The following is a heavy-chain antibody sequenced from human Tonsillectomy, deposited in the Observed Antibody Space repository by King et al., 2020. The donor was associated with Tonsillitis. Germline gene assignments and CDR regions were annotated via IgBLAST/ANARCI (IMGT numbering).Heavy chain of an antibody. V-gene: IGHV1-69*01. CDR3: ARDILRDYGGGDY. J-gene: IGHJ4*02. CDR1: GGTFSTYS. CDR2: ITPIFGAT. D-gene: IGHD4-23*01. Sequence: QLVQSGAEVKKPGSSVKVSCKASGGTFSTYSITWVRQAPGQGLEWMGGITPIFGATNYAQKFQGRVTMTADESTSTAYMELTSLRSEDTAVYYCARDILRDYGGGDYGGQGTLVTVSS.